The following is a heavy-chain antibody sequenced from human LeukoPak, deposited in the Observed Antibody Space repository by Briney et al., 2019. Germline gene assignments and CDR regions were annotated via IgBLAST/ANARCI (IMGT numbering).Heavy chain of an antibody. Sequence: GGSLRLSCAASGFTFSAYGMSWVRQSPGKGLEWVSAISGSGGSTYYADSVKGRFTISRDNSKNTLYLQMNSLRAEDTAVYYCAKEQWELVAGLWSQGTLVTVSS. CDR3: AKEQWELVAGL. CDR2: ISGSGGST. CDR1: GFTFSAYG. V-gene: IGHV3-23*01. J-gene: IGHJ4*02. D-gene: IGHD1-26*01.